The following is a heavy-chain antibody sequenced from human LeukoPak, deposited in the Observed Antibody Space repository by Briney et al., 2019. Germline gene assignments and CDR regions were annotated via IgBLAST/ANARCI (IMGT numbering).Heavy chain of an antibody. V-gene: IGHV3-21*01. CDR3: ARSGGGMDDY. CDR1: GLTFSSYR. Sequence: GGSLRLSCAASGLTFSSYRMNWVRQAPGKGLEWVSSISSIVNYIYYADSVKGRFTISRDNAKNSLYLQMNSLRAEDTAVYYCARSGGGMDDYWGQGTLVTVSS. J-gene: IGHJ4*02. D-gene: IGHD3-16*01. CDR2: ISSIVNYI.